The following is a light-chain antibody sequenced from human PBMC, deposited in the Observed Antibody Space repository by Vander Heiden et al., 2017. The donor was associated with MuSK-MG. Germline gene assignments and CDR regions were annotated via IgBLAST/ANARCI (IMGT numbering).Light chain of an antibody. CDR1: SSDVGGYNY. J-gene: IGLJ3*02. CDR3: SSYTSSSTLA. V-gene: IGLV2-14*04. Sequence: SVSGSPGQSITISCTGTSSDVGGYNYVSWYQQHPGKATKLMIYDVSNRPSGVSNRFSGSKSGNTASLTISGLQAEDEADYYCSSYTSSSTLAFGGGTKLT. CDR2: DVS.